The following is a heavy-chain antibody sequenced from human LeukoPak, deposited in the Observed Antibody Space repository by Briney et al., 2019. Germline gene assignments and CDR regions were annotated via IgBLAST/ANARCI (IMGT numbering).Heavy chain of an antibody. CDR2: ISWNSDSI. V-gene: IGHV3-9*01. J-gene: IGHJ4*02. CDR1: GFTFDDYA. Sequence: PGGSLRLSCAASGFTFDDYAMHWVRQAPGKGLEWVSGISWNSDSIGYADSVKGRFTISRDNAKNSLYLQMNSLRAEDTAVYYCARDLAGSDDYWGQGTLVTVSS. D-gene: IGHD6-25*01. CDR3: ARDLAGSDDY.